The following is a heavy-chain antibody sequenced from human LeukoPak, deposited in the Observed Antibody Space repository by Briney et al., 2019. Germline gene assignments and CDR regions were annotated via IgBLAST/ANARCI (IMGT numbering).Heavy chain of an antibody. V-gene: IGHV3-33*01. CDR1: GFTLSSYG. CDR2: IWYDGSKK. D-gene: IGHD3-22*01. CDR3: ARDIGDSGFFLDY. Sequence: PGGSLRLSCAASGFTLSSYGIHWVRQAPGKGLEWVAVIWYDGSKKNYGDSVKGRFTISRDNSKNTLHLQMNSLRVEDTAVYYCARDIGDSGFFLDYWGQGTLVTVSS. J-gene: IGHJ4*02.